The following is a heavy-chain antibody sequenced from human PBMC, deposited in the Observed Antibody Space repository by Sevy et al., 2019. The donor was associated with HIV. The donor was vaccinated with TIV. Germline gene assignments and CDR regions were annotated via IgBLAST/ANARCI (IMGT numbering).Heavy chain of an antibody. CDR3: ARGKLGGSSTSPDLDY. Sequence: GGSLRRSCAASGFTFSRYWMHWVRQAPGKGLMWVSHIKDDGSKAFFADSVKGRFTISSDNAKNTLILLMNGLRAEDTAIYYCARGKLGGSSTSPDLDYWGLGVLVTVSS. CDR1: GFTFSRYW. V-gene: IGHV3-74*01. J-gene: IGHJ4*02. CDR2: IKDDGSKA. D-gene: IGHD1-7*01.